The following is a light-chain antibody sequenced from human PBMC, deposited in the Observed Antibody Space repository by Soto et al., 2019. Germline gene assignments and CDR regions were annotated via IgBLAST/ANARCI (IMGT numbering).Light chain of an antibody. J-gene: IGLJ2*01. CDR3: QVWDRNSDVV. Sequence: SYELTQPPSVSVAPGQTARITCGGTYIGSRSVHWYRQKPGQAPVLVVYDDSDRPSGIPERFSGSKSENTATLTISRVEDGDEADFYCQVWDRNSDVVFGGGTKLTVL. CDR2: DDS. V-gene: IGLV3-21*02. CDR1: YIGSRS.